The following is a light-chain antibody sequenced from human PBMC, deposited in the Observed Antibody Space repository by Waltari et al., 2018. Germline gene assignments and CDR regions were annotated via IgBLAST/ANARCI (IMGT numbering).Light chain of an antibody. V-gene: IGKV1-5*03. CDR3: QQYNSYPFT. J-gene: IGKJ3*01. CDR1: QRLSSY. CDR2: NTS. Sequence: DIQMTQSPSTLSASVGDRVTIICRASQRLSSYLAWYHQKPGKAPKLLIYNTSSLETGVPSSFSGTGSGTEFTLTISSLQPDDIATYYCQQYNSYPFTFGPGTKVDIK.